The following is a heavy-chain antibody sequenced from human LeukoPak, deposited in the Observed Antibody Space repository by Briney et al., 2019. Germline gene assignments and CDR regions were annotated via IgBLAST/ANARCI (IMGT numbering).Heavy chain of an antibody. CDR2: ISGSGDSA. CDR3: AKFSGSYYYYYAMDV. J-gene: IGHJ6*02. D-gene: IGHD1-26*01. CDR1: GFTFGSYA. V-gene: IGHV3-23*01. Sequence: GGSLRLSCAASGFTFGSYAMTWVRQAPGKGLEWVSAISGSGDSAYYADSVKGRFTISRDNSKNTLYLQMDGLGAENTAVYYCAKFSGSYYYYYAMDVWGQGTTVTVSS.